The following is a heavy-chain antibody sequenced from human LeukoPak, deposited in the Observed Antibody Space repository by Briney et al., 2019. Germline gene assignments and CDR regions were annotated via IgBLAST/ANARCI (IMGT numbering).Heavy chain of an antibody. CDR2: IKKDGSEK. Sequence: GGSLRLSCAASGFTFSSYWMSWVRQAPGKGLEWVANIKKDGSEKYYVDSVKGRFTISRDNAKNSLFLQMTSLRAADTALYYCAKSYDYVWGNYRYVFDSWGQGTLVTVSS. J-gene: IGHJ4*02. V-gene: IGHV3-7*01. CDR1: GFTFSSYW. CDR3: AKSYDYVWGNYRYVFDS. D-gene: IGHD3-16*02.